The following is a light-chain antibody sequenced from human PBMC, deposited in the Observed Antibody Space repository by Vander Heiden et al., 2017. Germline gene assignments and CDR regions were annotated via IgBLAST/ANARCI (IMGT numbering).Light chain of an antibody. J-gene: IGKJ1*01. CDR1: QTISTY. CDR2: GAS. Sequence: DIQMTQSPTSLSASVGDRVTLSCRASQTISTYLNWYQRKPGKAPKLLIYGASTLHTGVPSRFSGSGSGTDFTLTINTLQPEDFATYYCQQCHSIPWTFGPGTKVEIK. CDR3: QQCHSIPWT. V-gene: IGKV1-39*01.